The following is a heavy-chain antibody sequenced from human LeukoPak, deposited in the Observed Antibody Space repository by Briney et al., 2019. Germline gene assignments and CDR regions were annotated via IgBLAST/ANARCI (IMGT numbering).Heavy chain of an antibody. CDR1: GGSISSYY. CDR3: APLGDYYDGSDYHPRYHFDY. V-gene: IGHV4-59*12. D-gene: IGHD3-22*01. J-gene: IGHJ4*02. Sequence: SETLSLTCTVSGGSISSYYWSWIRQPPGKGLEWIGYIYYSGSTNYNPSLKSRVTISVDTSKNQFSLKLSSVTAADTAVYYCAPLGDYYDGSDYHPRYHFDYWGQGTLVTVSS. CDR2: IYYSGST.